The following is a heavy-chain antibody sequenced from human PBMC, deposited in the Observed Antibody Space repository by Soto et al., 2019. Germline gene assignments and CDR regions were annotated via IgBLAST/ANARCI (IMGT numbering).Heavy chain of an antibody. D-gene: IGHD3-10*01. V-gene: IGHV4-30-4*01. CDR1: GGSIISGDYY. CDR2: IYYSGST. J-gene: IGHJ5*02. Sequence: SETLSLTCTVSGGSIISGDYYWIWIRQPPGKGLEWIGYIYYSGSTYYNPSLKSRVTISVDTSKNQFSLKLSSVTAADTAVYYCARAERQMVRGVIRWFDPWGQGTQVTVSS. CDR3: ARAERQMVRGVIRWFDP.